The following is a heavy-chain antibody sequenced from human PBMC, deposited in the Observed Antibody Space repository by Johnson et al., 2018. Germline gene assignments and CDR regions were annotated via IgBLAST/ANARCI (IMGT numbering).Heavy chain of an antibody. CDR2: IWSDGSKK. J-gene: IGHJ1*01. Sequence: QVQLVQSGGGVVQPGRSLRLSCAASGFTFSSHGMHCVRQAPGKGLEWVAVIWSDGSKKYYADSVKGRFTVSRDNSKNTLYLQMDSLRAEDTAIYYCARDRGEWSGGSCWGYFLHWGQGTLVTVSA. CDR1: GFTFSSHG. V-gene: IGHV3-33*01. CDR3: ARDRGEWSGGSCWGYFLH. D-gene: IGHD2-15*01.